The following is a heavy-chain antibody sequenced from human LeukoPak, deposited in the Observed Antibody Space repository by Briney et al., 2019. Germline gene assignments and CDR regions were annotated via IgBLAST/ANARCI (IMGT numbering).Heavy chain of an antibody. V-gene: IGHV3-23*01. CDR2: ISGSGTSI. D-gene: IGHD6-13*01. Sequence: GGSLRLSCAASGFTFSNFAVVWVRQAPGKGLEWVCAISGSGTSIYYADSVRGRFTISRDNSKNTLYLQMNSLRAEDTAVYYCAKEKAVAAAGVYYYYYMDVWGKGATVTVSS. J-gene: IGHJ6*03. CDR3: AKEKAVAAAGVYYYYYMDV. CDR1: GFTFSNFA.